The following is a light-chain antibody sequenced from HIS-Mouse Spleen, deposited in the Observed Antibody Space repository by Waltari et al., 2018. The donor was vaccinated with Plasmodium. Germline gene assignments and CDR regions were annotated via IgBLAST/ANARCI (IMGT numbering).Light chain of an antibody. CDR3: QQYDNLPYT. Sequence: DIQMTQSPSSLSASVGDRVTITSQALKDIRHYLNWYQQKPGKAPKLLIYDASNLETGVPSRFSGSGSGTDFTFTISSLQPEDIATYYCQQYDNLPYTFGQGTKLEIK. CDR1: KDIRHY. V-gene: IGKV1-33*01. CDR2: DAS. J-gene: IGKJ2*01.